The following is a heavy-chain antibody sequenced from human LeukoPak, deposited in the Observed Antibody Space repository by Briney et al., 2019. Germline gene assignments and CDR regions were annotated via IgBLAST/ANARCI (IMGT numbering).Heavy chain of an antibody. V-gene: IGHV1-46*01. Sequence: ASVKVSCKASGGTFSSYAISWVRQAPGQGLGWMGIINPSGGSTSYAQKFQGRVTMTRDTSTSTVYMELSSLRSEDTAVYYCARCIAAAGIDAFDIWGQGTMVTVSS. D-gene: IGHD6-13*01. CDR2: INPSGGST. CDR3: ARCIAAAGIDAFDI. CDR1: GGTFSSYA. J-gene: IGHJ3*02.